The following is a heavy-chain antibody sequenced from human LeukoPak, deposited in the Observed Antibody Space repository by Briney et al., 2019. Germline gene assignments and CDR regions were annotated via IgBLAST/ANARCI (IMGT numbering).Heavy chain of an antibody. CDR2: MSPNSGDT. J-gene: IGHJ4*02. Sequence: ASVKVSCTASGYTFTIYDFNWVRQATGQRPEWMGWMSPNSGDTGYAQKFQDRVTMTRNTSISTAYMELSSLRSDDTAVYYCARGPPNWGYDYWGPGTLVTVSS. CDR1: GYTFTIYD. D-gene: IGHD7-27*01. CDR3: ARGPPNWGYDY. V-gene: IGHV1-8*01.